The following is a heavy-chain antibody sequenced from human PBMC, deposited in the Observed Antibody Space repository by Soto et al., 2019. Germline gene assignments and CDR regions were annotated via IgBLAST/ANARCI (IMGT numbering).Heavy chain of an antibody. Sequence: GESLKISCMGSGYKVSTWHNLTSYWIAWVRQMPGEGLEWMGIIYPGDSDTRYSPSFQGQVTISADKSISTAYLQWSSLKASDTAMYYCARRGRGIGGYYYGMDVWGQGTTVTVSS. CDR3: ARRGRGIGGYYYGMDV. D-gene: IGHD3-16*01. J-gene: IGHJ6*02. CDR2: IYPGDSDT. V-gene: IGHV5-51*01. CDR1: GYKVSTWHNLTSYW.